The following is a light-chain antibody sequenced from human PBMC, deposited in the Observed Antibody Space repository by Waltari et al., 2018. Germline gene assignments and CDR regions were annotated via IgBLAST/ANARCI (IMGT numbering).Light chain of an antibody. CDR3: QQHDSYPLT. CDR1: QGISSY. J-gene: IGKJ4*01. Sequence: DIQLTQSPSFLSASVGDRVTITCRASQGISSYLAWYQQKPGKAPKLLIYAESTWQRGVPSRFSGSGSGTEFTLTISSLQPEDFVSYYCQQHDSYPLTFGGGTKVEIK. V-gene: IGKV1-9*01. CDR2: AES.